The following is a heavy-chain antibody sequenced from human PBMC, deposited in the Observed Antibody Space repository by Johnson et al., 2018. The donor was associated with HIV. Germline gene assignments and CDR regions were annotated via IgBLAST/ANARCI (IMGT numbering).Heavy chain of an antibody. J-gene: IGHJ3*02. CDR1: GFTFSKSW. Sequence: VQLVESGGGLVQPGGSLRLSCAASGFTFSKSWMHWVRQAPGKGLVWVSGIYENGNIINYADSVKGRFTISRDNSKNTLYLQMNSLRAEDTAVYYCASVPMIVVLDGAFDIWGQGTMVTVSS. CDR3: ASVPMIVVLDGAFDI. CDR2: IYENGNII. V-gene: IGHV3-74*02. D-gene: IGHD3-22*01.